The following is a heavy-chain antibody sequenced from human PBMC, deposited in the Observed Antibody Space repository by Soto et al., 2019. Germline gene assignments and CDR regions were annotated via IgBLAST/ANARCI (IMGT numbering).Heavy chain of an antibody. CDR1: GGSISSSSYY. CDR3: ASSYYDSSGYYYDAFDI. V-gene: IGHV4-39*01. D-gene: IGHD3-22*01. Sequence: SETLSLTCTVSGGSISSSSYYWGWIRQPPGKGLEWIGSIYYSGSTYYNPSLKSRVTISVDTSKNQFSLKLSSVTAADTAVYYCASSYYDSSGYYYDAFDIWGQGTMVTVSS. CDR2: IYYSGST. J-gene: IGHJ3*02.